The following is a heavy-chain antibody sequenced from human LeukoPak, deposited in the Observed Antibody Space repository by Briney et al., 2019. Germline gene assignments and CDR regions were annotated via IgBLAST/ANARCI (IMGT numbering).Heavy chain of an antibody. J-gene: IGHJ4*02. CDR3: AKAFGWELTDSVDY. D-gene: IGHD1-26*01. CDR1: GFTFSSHG. Sequence: GGSLRLSCAASGFTFSSHGIHWVRQAPGKGLEWVAVISYDGSNKYYADSVKGRFTISRDNSKNTLYLQMNSLRPEDTAVYYCAKAFGWELTDSVDYWGQGTPVTVSS. V-gene: IGHV3-30*18. CDR2: ISYDGSNK.